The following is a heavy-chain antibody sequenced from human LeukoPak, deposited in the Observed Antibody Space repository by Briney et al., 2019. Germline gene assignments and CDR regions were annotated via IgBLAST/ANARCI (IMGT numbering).Heavy chain of an antibody. J-gene: IGHJ4*02. V-gene: IGHV3-53*01. CDR3: ARDLIRFGAGGGFDY. Sequence: GGSPRLSCVASGFTVSSFYMSWVRQAPGKGLEWVSVIYTGGGTFYADSVKGRFTISRDNSKNTLYLQMNSLRAEDTAVYYCARDLIRFGAGGGFDYWGQGTLVTVSS. CDR2: IYTGGGT. D-gene: IGHD3-10*01. CDR1: GFTVSSFY.